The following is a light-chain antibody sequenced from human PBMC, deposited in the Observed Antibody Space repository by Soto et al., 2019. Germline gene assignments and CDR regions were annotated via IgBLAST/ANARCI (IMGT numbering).Light chain of an antibody. CDR1: QSVSNTY. CDR3: QQYHSSPQT. V-gene: IGKV3-20*01. CDR2: GAS. J-gene: IGKJ1*01. Sequence: EIVLTQSPGTLSLSPGERATLSCRASQSVSNTYLAWYQQKPGQAPRLLIYGASSRATGVPDRFGGSGSGTDFTLTISRLEPEDFAVYYCQQYHSSPQTFGQGTKEEIK.